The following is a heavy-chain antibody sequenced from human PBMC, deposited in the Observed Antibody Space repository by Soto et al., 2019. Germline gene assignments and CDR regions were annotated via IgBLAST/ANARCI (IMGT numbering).Heavy chain of an antibody. CDR3: AREGQYSGTYYSAFDI. J-gene: IGHJ3*02. D-gene: IGHD1-26*01. CDR1: GFTFSTYS. V-gene: IGHV3-48*02. CDR2: IDTSSSTI. Sequence: GGSLRLSCAASGFTFSTYSMNWVRQAPGKGLKWVSYIDTSSSTIYYADSVRGRFTISRDNAKHSLYLQMNSLRDEDTAVYFCAREGQYSGTYYSAFDIWGQGTMVTVSS.